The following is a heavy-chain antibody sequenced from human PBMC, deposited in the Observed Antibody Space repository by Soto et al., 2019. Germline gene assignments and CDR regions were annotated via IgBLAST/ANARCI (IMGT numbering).Heavy chain of an antibody. CDR2: INPRGGST. Sequence: VQLVQSGAEVKKPGASVTVSCKASGYIFTTYYIHWVRQAPAQGLELMGLINPRGGSTSYAQSFQGRLTMTRDTSSSTVYMELNSLPFEHTAAYYCARDVVDGGSHWFDPWGPGSLVSVSS. D-gene: IGHD2-15*01. CDR1: GYIFTTYY. V-gene: IGHV1-46*01. J-gene: IGHJ5*02. CDR3: ARDVVDGGSHWFDP.